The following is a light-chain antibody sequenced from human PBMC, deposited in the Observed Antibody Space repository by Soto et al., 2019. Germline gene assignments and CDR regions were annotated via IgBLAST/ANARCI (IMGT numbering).Light chain of an antibody. J-gene: IGKJ2*01. CDR1: QSVSSY. CDR2: DTS. CDR3: QQRSSWPYT. V-gene: IGKV3-11*01. Sequence: EIVLTQSPATLSLSPGERATLSCRASQSVSSYLAWYQQKPGQAPRLLIYDTSNRATGIPARFSGSGSGTDFTLPISSLEPEDFAVYYCQQRSSWPYTFGQGTKLDIK.